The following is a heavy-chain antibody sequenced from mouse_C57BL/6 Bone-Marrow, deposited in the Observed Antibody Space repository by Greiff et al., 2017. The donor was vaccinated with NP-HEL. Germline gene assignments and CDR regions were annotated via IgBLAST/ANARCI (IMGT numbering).Heavy chain of an antibody. J-gene: IGHJ2*01. V-gene: IGHV5-4*01. CDR3: ARSGNYGY. CDR2: FSDGGSYV. D-gene: IGHD2-1*01. CDR1: GFTFSSYA. Sequence: DVQLVESGGGLVKPGGSLKLSCAASGFTFSSYAMSWVRQTPEKRLEWVATFSDGGSYVYSPDNVKGRFTISRDNAKNKLDLQMSHLKAEDTAMYYYARSGNYGYWGQGTTLTVSS.